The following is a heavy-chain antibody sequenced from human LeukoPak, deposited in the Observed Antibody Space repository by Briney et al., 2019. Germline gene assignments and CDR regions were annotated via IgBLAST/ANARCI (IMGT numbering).Heavy chain of an antibody. V-gene: IGHV1-2*06. J-gene: IGHJ4*02. Sequence: GASVKVSCKTSGYTFTNYYIHWVRQAPGQGREWMGRIDPNTGGTKSAKNFQGRVTMTRDTSISTAYMALSGLRSDDTAVYYCASLYDIVGTTVDYWGQGTLVTVSS. CDR1: GYTFTNYY. CDR3: ASLYDIVGTTVDY. CDR2: IDPNTGGT. D-gene: IGHD1-26*01.